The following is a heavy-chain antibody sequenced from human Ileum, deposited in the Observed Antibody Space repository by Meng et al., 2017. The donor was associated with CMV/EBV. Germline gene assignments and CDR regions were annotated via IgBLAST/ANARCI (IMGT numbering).Heavy chain of an antibody. D-gene: IGHD2-2*01. V-gene: IGHV3-30*02. CDR3: AKDRGYYIVVVPAATRYFDY. Sequence: GESLKISCAASGFTFSSYGMHWVRQAPGKGLEWVAFIWYDGSNKYYADSVKGRFTISRDNSKNTLYLQMNSLRAEDTAVYYCAKDRGYYIVVVPAATRYFDYWGQGTLVTVSS. CDR2: IWYDGSNK. CDR1: GFTFSSYG. J-gene: IGHJ4*02.